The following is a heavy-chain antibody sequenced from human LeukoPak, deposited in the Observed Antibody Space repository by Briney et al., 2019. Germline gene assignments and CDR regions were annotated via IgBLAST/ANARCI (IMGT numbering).Heavy chain of an antibody. CDR2: ISGNGGGT. D-gene: IGHD6-13*01. CDR3: AKGVSAAADDAFDI. V-gene: IGHV3-23*01. Sequence: GGSLRLSCAASGFTFSSYAMSWARQAPGKGLEWVSGISGNGGGTYYADPVKGRFTISRDNSKNTLYLQMNSLRAEDTAVYYCAKGVSAAADDAFDIWGQGTMVTVSS. CDR1: GFTFSSYA. J-gene: IGHJ3*02.